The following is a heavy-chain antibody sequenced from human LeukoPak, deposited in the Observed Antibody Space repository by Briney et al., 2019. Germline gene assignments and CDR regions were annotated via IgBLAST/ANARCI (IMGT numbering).Heavy chain of an antibody. CDR2: IYHSGST. CDR3: ATGKYSSSWVDY. V-gene: IGHV4-4*02. Sequence: SETLSLTCAVSGGSISSSNWWSWVRQPPGKGLEWIGEIYHSGSTNYNPSLKSRVTISVDKSKNQFSLKLSSVTAGDRAVYYCATGKYSSSWVDYWGQGTLVTVSS. J-gene: IGHJ4*02. D-gene: IGHD6-13*01. CDR1: GGSISSSNW.